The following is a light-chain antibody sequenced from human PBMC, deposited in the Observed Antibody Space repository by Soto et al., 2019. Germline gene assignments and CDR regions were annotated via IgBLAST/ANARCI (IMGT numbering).Light chain of an antibody. J-gene: IGKJ5*01. CDR3: LQHNSYPIT. V-gene: IGKV1-17*01. CDR1: QSISSY. Sequence: DIVTISCRASQSISSYLSWYQQKPGKAPKLLIYAASSLQSGVPSRFSGSGSGTEFTLTISSLQPEDFATYYCLQHNSYPITFGQGTRLEIK. CDR2: AAS.